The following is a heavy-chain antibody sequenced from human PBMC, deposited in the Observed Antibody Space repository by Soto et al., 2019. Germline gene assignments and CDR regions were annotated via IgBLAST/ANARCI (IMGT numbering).Heavy chain of an antibody. Sequence: SETLSLTCAVYGGSFIGYYWSWIRQPPGKGLEWIGEINHSGSTNYNPSLKSRVTISVDTSKNQFSLKLSSVTAADTAVYYCAREASDYYYYYMDVWGKGTTVTVSS. V-gene: IGHV4-34*01. CDR1: GGSFIGYY. D-gene: IGHD2-21*01. J-gene: IGHJ6*03. CDR3: AREASDYYYYYMDV. CDR2: INHSGST.